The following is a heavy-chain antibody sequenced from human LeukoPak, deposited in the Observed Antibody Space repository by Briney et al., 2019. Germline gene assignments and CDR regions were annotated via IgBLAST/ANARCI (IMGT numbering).Heavy chain of an antibody. J-gene: IGHJ6*03. CDR2: IYYSGST. V-gene: IGHV4-39*02. Sequence: PSETLSLTCTVSGGSISSSSYYWGWIRQPPGKGLEWIGSIYYSGSTYYNPSLKSRVTVSVDTSKNQFSLKLSSVTAADTAVYYCARDSHPDYYYYYMDVWGKGTTVTISS. CDR3: ARDSHPDYYYYYMDV. CDR1: GGSISSSSYY.